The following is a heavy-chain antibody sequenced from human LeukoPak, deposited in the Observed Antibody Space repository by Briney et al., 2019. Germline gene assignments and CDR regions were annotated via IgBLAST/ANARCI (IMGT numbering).Heavy chain of an antibody. J-gene: IGHJ4*02. CDR1: GFTFSNYA. CDR3: VKTTTTFYYEY. D-gene: IGHD1-26*01. Sequence: GGSLRPSCSASGFTFSNYAMHWVRQAPGKGLEYVSAISSDGGSTFYADSVKGRFTIPRDNSKNTLNLQMGSLRAEDTAVYYCVKTTTTFYYEYWGQGTLVTVSS. V-gene: IGHV3-64D*06. CDR2: ISSDGGST.